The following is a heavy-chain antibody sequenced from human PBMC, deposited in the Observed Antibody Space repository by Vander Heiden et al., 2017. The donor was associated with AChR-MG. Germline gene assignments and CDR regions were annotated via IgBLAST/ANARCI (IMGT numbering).Heavy chain of an antibody. CDR1: GGSLSHNY. D-gene: IGHD3-10*01. V-gene: IGHV4-59*01. CDR3: ARLEYYGSGNGLFDY. Sequence: QVQLEESGPGLVKPSETLSLTCTVSGGSLSHNYWSWIRQPPGNGLEWLGYIYYSGSTNYNPSLKSRVTISIDTSKNQFSLKLNSVTAADTAVYYCARLEYYGSGNGLFDYWGQGTLVTVSS. J-gene: IGHJ4*02. CDR2: IYYSGST.